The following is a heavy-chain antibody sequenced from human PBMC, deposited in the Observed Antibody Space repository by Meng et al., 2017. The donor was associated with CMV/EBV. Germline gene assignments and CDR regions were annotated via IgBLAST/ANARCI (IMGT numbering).Heavy chain of an antibody. J-gene: IGHJ4*02. V-gene: IGHV1-2*02. CDR1: GYTFTGYY. CDR3: ARDAHQLLLYNDY. Sequence: ASVKVSCKASGYTFTGYYMHWVRQAPGQGLEWMGWINPNSGGTNYAQKFQGRVTMTRDTSISTAYMELSKLRSDDTAVYYCARDAHQLLLYNDYWGQGTLVTVSS. D-gene: IGHD2-2*01. CDR2: INPNSGGT.